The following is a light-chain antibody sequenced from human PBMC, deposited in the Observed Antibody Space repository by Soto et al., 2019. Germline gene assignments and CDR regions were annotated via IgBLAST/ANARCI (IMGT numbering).Light chain of an antibody. J-gene: IGLJ2*01. V-gene: IGLV2-8*01. CDR2: EVT. CDR3: SSYTSSSTLV. CDR1: SSDVGAYNY. Sequence: QSALTQPPSASGSPGQSVTISCTGTSSDVGAYNYVSWYQQHAGKAPKLVIYEVTKRPSGVPDRFSGSKSGNTASLTISGLQAEDEADYYCSSYTSSSTLVFGGGTKVTVL.